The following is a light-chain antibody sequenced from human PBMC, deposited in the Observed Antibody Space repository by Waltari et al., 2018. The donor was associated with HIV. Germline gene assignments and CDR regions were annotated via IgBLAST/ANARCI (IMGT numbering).Light chain of an antibody. V-gene: IGLV2-14*01. J-gene: IGLJ2*01. CDR2: EVS. CDR3: SSYTSSSTYVV. Sequence: QSALTPPAPVSGSPGQSITISCTGTSSDVGGYNYVSWYQQHPGKAPKLMIYEVSNRPSGVSNRFSGSKSGNTASLTISGLQAEDEADYYCSSYTSSSTYVVFGGGTKLTVL. CDR1: SSDVGGYNY.